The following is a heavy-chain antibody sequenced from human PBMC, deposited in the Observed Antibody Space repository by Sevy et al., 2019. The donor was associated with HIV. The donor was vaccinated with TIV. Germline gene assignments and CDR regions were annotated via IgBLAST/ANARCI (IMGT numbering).Heavy chain of an antibody. CDR3: ARVGYLNGFDP. J-gene: IGHJ5*02. V-gene: IGHV1-18*01. D-gene: IGHD1-1*01. CDR1: GYTFSSYG. CDR2: ISGYNGNT. Sequence: ASVKVSCKASGYTFSSYGISWVRQAPGQGLEWMGWISGYNGNTNFAQKLQGRVTMTTDTSTSTAYMEVRSLRSDDTAVYYCARVGYLNGFDPWGKGTLVTVSS.